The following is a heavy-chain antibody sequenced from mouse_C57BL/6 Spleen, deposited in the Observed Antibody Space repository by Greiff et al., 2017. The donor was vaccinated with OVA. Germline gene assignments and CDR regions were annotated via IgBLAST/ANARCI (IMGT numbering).Heavy chain of an antibody. CDR3: ARNYGSSYVSYFDY. V-gene: IGHV5-16*01. CDR1: GFSFSDYY. D-gene: IGHD1-1*01. J-gene: IGHJ2*01. Sequence: DVKLVESEGGLVQPGSSMKLSCTASGFSFSDYYMAWVRQVPEKGLEWVANINYDGSSTYYLDSLKSRFIISRDNAKNILYLQMSSLKSEDTATYYCARNYGSSYVSYFDYWGQGTTLTVSS. CDR2: INYDGSST.